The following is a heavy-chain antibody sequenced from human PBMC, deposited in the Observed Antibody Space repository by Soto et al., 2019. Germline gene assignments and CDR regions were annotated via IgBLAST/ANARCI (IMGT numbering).Heavy chain of an antibody. J-gene: IGHJ5*02. Sequence: QVQLVQSGGEVKKPGASVKVSCKASGYTFASFGISWVRQAPGQGLEWMGWISAYNGNTNYAQKFQGRVTMTTDTSTSTAYMELRSLTSDDTAVYYCAIELIAVRPYWFDPCGQGTLVTVSS. CDR3: AIELIAVRPYWFDP. CDR2: ISAYNGNT. CDR1: GYTFASFG. V-gene: IGHV1-18*01. D-gene: IGHD6-6*01.